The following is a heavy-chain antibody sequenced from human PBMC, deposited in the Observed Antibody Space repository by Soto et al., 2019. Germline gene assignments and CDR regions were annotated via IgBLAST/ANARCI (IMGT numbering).Heavy chain of an antibody. J-gene: IGHJ4*02. Sequence: QITLMEADPTLVKPSQTLTLTCTFSGFSLSTSKMGVGWIRQPPGRALEWLALIYWDDDKRYNPSLKNRLTISKDTSKNQVVLTMTNMDPVDTATYYCTHSSGMGGNSCLPGFWGQGTLVTVSS. CDR2: IYWDDDK. D-gene: IGHD6-13*01. CDR1: GFSLSTSKMG. V-gene: IGHV2-5*02. CDR3: THSSGMGGNSCLPGF.